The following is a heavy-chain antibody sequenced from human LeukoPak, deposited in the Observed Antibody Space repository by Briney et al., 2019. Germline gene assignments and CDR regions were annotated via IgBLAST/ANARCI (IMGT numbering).Heavy chain of an antibody. V-gene: IGHV4-39*02. CDR3: TRVRTGSIFYY. D-gene: IGHD3-3*02. CDR2: VSYTGDT. Sequence: SETLSLTCTVSGDSISSGPHFWAWVRQPPGKGLGWVASVSYTGDTYYNPSLKSRVTISRDTSKNQFSLKMTSMTATDTAVYYCTRVRTGSIFYYWGQGTLITVSS. CDR1: GDSISSGPHF. J-gene: IGHJ4*02.